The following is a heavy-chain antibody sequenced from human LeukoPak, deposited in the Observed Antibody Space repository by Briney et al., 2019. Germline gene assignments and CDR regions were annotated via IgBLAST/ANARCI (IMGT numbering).Heavy chain of an antibody. CDR1: GGSISSGDYY. CDR3: ARAYFDWPHYWYFDL. V-gene: IGHV4-30-4*01. CDR2: IYYSGTT. Sequence: PSQTLSLTCTVSGGSISSGDYYWSWIRQPPGKGLEWIGYIYYSGTTYYNPSLKSRLTISVDTSKNQFSLKLSSVTAADTALYYCARAYFDWPHYWYFDLWGRGTLVTVSS. J-gene: IGHJ2*01. D-gene: IGHD3-9*01.